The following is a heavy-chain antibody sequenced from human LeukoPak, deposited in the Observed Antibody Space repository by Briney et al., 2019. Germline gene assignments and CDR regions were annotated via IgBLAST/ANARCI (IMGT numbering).Heavy chain of an antibody. D-gene: IGHD3-10*01. J-gene: IGHJ4*02. Sequence: GGSLRLSCAASGFTFSSYGMHWVRQAPGKGLEWVAVISYDGSNKYYADSVKGRLTISRDNSKNTLYLQMNSLRAEDTAVYYCAKDGRFGELSLDYWGQGTLVTVSS. CDR3: AKDGRFGELSLDY. CDR1: GFTFSSYG. CDR2: ISYDGSNK. V-gene: IGHV3-30*18.